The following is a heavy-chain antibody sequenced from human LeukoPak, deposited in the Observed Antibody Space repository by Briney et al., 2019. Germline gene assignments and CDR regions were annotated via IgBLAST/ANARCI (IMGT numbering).Heavy chain of an antibody. V-gene: IGHV3-7*01. Sequence: GGSLRLSCAASGFTFSSYWMSWVRQAPGKGLEWVATIRQDGSQKYYVDSVKGRFTISRDNAKNSLYLQMNSLRGEETAVYYCARESGSVTSEVDFDYGGQGTLVTVSS. J-gene: IGHJ4*02. CDR1: GFTFSSYW. CDR2: IRQDGSQK. D-gene: IGHD4-17*01. CDR3: ARESGSVTSEVDFDY.